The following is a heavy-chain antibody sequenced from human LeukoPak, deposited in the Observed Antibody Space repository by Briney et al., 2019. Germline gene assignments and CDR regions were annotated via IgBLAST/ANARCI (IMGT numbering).Heavy chain of an antibody. Sequence: SGTLSLTCAVSGGSISSSNWWSWVRQPPGKGLEWIGEIYHSGSTNYNPSLKSRVTISVDKSKNQFSLKLSSVTAADTAVYYCARRHYDILTGPYDAFDIWGQGTMVTVSS. D-gene: IGHD3-9*01. CDR1: GGSISSSNW. CDR2: IYHSGST. J-gene: IGHJ3*02. CDR3: ARRHYDILTGPYDAFDI. V-gene: IGHV4-4*02.